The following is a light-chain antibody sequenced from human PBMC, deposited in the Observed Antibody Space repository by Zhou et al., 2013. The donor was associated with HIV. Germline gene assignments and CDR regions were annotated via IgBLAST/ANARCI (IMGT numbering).Light chain of an antibody. CDR2: GAS. CDR3: QQYEDFPLT. CDR1: QGISTW. J-gene: IGKJ4*01. V-gene: IGKV1-33*01. Sequence: DIQMTQSPSSVSASVGDRVSFTCRASQGISTWLAWYRQKPGKAPELLISGASNLETGVPSRFSGSGSGTDFSFTISSLQPEDIATYYCQQYEDFPLTFGGGTKVEIK.